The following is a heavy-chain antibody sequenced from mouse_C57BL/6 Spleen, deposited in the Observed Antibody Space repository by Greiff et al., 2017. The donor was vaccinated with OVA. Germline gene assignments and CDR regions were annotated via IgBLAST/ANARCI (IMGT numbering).Heavy chain of an antibody. Sequence: QVQLQQSGPELVKPGASVKISCKASGFAFSSSWMNWVKQRPGKGLEWIGRIYPGDGDTNYIAKFKGTATLTADKSSSTAYLQLSSLTSEDSAAYFCARGGTRSCYFDDWGKGTTLTVSS. CDR1: GFAFSSSW. CDR2: IYPGDGDT. D-gene: IGHD2-13*01. J-gene: IGHJ2*01. CDR3: ARGGTRSCYFDD. V-gene: IGHV1-82*01.